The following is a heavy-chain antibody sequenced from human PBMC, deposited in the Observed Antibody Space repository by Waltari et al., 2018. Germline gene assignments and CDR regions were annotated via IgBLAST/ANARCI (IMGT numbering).Heavy chain of an antibody. CDR3: ATPVAVAGTEGDAFDI. V-gene: IGHV4-39*07. Sequence: QLQLQESGPGLVKPSETLSLTCTVSGGSISSSSYYWGWIRQPPGKGLEWIGSIYYSGSTYYNPSLKSRVTISVDTSKNQFSLKLSSVTAADTAVYYCATPVAVAGTEGDAFDIWGQGTMVTVSS. D-gene: IGHD6-19*01. J-gene: IGHJ3*02. CDR1: GGSISSSSYY. CDR2: IYYSGST.